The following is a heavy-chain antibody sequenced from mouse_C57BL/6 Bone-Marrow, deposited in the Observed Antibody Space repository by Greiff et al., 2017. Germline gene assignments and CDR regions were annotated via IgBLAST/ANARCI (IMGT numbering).Heavy chain of an antibody. CDR2: IDPEDGDT. J-gene: IGHJ3*01. D-gene: IGHD1-1*01. CDR3: TVYYYGSSYWFAY. Sequence: VQLQQSGAELVRPGASVKLSCTASGFNIKDDYMHWVKQRPEQGLEWIGRIDPEDGDTEYAPKFPGKATMTADTSSNTTYLQLSSLTSEDTAVYYYTVYYYGSSYWFAYWGQGTLVTVSA. V-gene: IGHV14-1*01. CDR1: GFNIKDDY.